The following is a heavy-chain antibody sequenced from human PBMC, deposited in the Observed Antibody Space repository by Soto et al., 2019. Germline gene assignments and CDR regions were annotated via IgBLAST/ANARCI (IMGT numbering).Heavy chain of an antibody. J-gene: IGHJ4*02. V-gene: IGHV4-39*01. CDR1: GGSISSSSYY. Sequence: QLQLQESGPGLVKPSETLSLTCTVSGGSISSSSYYWGWIRQPPGKGLEWIGSIYYSGSTYYNPSLKRRVAISVDTSKNQFPLKLSSVTAADTAVYYCARRSSSGPFDYWGQGTLVTVSS. CDR3: ARRSSSGPFDY. D-gene: IGHD3-22*01. CDR2: IYYSGST.